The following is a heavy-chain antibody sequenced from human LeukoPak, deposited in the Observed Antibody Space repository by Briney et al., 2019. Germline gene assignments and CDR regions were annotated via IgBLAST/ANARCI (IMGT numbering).Heavy chain of an antibody. V-gene: IGHV4-59*08. CDR2: IYYSGST. Sequence: SETLSLTCTVSGGSISSYYWSWIRQPPGKGLEWIGYIYYSGSTNYNPSLKSRVTISVDTSKNQFSLKLSSVTAADTAVYYCASDTSTVVRFDYWGQGSLVTVSS. CDR1: GGSISSYY. D-gene: IGHD4-23*01. CDR3: ASDTSTVVRFDY. J-gene: IGHJ4*02.